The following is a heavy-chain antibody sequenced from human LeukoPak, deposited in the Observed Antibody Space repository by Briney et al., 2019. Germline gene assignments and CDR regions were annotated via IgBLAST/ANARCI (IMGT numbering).Heavy chain of an antibody. CDR3: AATAHCSSTSCYLPPPFDY. CDR2: IVVGSGNT. CDR1: GFTFTSSA. V-gene: IGHV1-58*02. D-gene: IGHD2-2*01. Sequence: ASVKVSCKASGFTFTSSAMQWVRQARGQRLEWIGWIVVGSGNTNYAQKFQERVTITRDMSTSTAYMELSSLRSEDTAVYYCAATAHCSSTSCYLPPPFDYWGQGTLVTVSS. J-gene: IGHJ4*02.